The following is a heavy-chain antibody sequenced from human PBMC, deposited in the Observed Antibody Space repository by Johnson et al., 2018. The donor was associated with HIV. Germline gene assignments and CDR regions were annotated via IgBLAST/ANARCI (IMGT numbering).Heavy chain of an antibody. CDR1: GFTFSSYA. CDR2: ISYDGSAK. V-gene: IGHV3-30*04. J-gene: IGHJ3*02. CDR3: ARAHYDYAPAPTFDI. D-gene: IGHD3-16*01. Sequence: QVQLVESGGGVVQPGRSLRLSCAASGFTFSSYAMHWVRQAPGKGLEWVAVISYDGSAKYYVDSVKGRFTISRDNAKNSLYLQMNSLRAEDTAVYYCARAHYDYAPAPTFDIWGQGTMVTVSS.